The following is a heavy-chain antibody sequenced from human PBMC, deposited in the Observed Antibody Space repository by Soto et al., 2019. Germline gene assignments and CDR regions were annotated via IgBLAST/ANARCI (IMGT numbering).Heavy chain of an antibody. CDR3: AKHITQWLGLDYYGMDV. Sequence: PGGSLRISCAACGFTFNSYGMHWVRQAPGRGLEWVAVISYDGSNKYYADSVKGRFTISRDNSKNTLYLQMNRLRGEDTAVSYCAKHITQWLGLDYYGMDVWGQGTTVTVSS. D-gene: IGHD6-19*01. CDR2: ISYDGSNK. J-gene: IGHJ6*02. V-gene: IGHV3-30*18. CDR1: GFTFNSYG.